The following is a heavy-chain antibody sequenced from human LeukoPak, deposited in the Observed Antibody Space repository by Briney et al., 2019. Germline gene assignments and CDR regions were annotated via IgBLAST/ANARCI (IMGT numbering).Heavy chain of an antibody. CDR2: ISAYSGDT. Sequence: APVIVCCTPSGYTFVNYGISGLSPAPGQGIERMGWISAYSGDTNYAQKLQGRVTMTTDSSTSTAYMELRSLRSDDSAVYYCARGSDAFDFWGQGTMVTVSS. CDR3: ARGSDAFDF. J-gene: IGHJ3*01. V-gene: IGHV1-18*01. CDR1: GYTFVNYG.